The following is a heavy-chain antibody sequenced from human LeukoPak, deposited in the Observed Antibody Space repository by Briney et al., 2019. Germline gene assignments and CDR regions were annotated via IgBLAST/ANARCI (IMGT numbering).Heavy chain of an antibody. CDR2: IFYSGST. V-gene: IGHV4-39*07. CDR1: GGSISSSSYY. Sequence: KPSETLSLTCTVSGGSISSSSYYWGWIRQPPGKGLEWIGSIFYSGSTYYNPSLESRVTISVDTSKNQFSLKLSSVTAADTAVYYCARDERYCSGVSCYPGAFDIWGQGTMVTVSS. D-gene: IGHD2-15*01. J-gene: IGHJ3*02. CDR3: ARDERYCSGVSCYPGAFDI.